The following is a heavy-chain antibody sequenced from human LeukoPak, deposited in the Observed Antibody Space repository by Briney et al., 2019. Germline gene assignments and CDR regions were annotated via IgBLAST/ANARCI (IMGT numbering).Heavy chain of an antibody. J-gene: IGHJ4*02. V-gene: IGHV4-38-2*02. Sequence: SETLSLTYTVSGYSISSGYYWGWIRQPPGKGLEWIGSIYHSGSTYYNPSLKSRVTISVDTSKNQFSLKLSSVTAADTAVYYCARDTLLVVITNTPYFDYWGQGTLVTVSS. D-gene: IGHD3-22*01. CDR2: IYHSGST. CDR1: GYSISSGYY. CDR3: ARDTLLVVITNTPYFDY.